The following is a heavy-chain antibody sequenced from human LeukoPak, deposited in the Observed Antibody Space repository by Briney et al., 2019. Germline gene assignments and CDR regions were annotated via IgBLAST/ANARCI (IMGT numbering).Heavy chain of an antibody. CDR2: INHSGST. CDR3: ARRAHYFDY. V-gene: IGHV4-34*01. J-gene: IGHJ4*02. CDR1: GGSFSGYY. Sequence: SKTLSLTCAVYGGSFSGYYWSWIRQPPGKGLEWIEEINHSGSTNYNPSLKSRVTISVDTSKNQFSLKLSSVTAADTAVYYCARRAHYFDYWGQGTLVTVSS.